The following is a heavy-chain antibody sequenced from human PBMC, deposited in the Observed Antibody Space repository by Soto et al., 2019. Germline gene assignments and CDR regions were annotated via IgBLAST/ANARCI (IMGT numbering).Heavy chain of an antibody. CDR3: ARDMAHDWFDP. D-gene: IGHD3-10*01. Sequence: GGSLRLSCAASGFSFSDYYMSWIRQAPGKGLEWVSYISSSGSTIYYADSVKGRFTISRDNAKNSLYLQMNSLRAEDTAVYYCARDMAHDWFDPWGQGTLVTVSS. V-gene: IGHV3-11*01. CDR2: ISSSGSTI. J-gene: IGHJ5*02. CDR1: GFSFSDYY.